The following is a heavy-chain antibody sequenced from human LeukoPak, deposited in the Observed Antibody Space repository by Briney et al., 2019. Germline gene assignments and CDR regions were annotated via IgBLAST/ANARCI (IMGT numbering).Heavy chain of an antibody. CDR1: GGSINRYF. D-gene: IGHD2-15*01. Sequence: SETLSLTCTVSGGSINRYFWSWIRQPAGKGLEWIGRIYTSGSTNYNPSLKSRVTISVDTSKNQFSLKLSSVTAADTAVYYCARDALICSGGSCYCAFDIWGQGTMVTVSS. J-gene: IGHJ3*02. CDR3: ARDALICSGGSCYCAFDI. V-gene: IGHV4-4*07. CDR2: IYTSGST.